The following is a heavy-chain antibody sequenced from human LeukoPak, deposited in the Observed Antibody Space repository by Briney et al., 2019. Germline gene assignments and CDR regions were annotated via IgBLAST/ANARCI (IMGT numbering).Heavy chain of an antibody. Sequence: SETLSLTCTVSGGSISSYYWSWIRQPPGKGLEWIGYIYYSGSTNYNPSLKSRVTISVDTSKNQFSLKLSSVTAADTAVYYCARDQGGYGGNSIFDYWGQGTLVTVSS. CDR2: IYYSGST. J-gene: IGHJ4*02. CDR3: ARDQGGYGGNSIFDY. V-gene: IGHV4-59*01. CDR1: GGSISSYY. D-gene: IGHD4-23*01.